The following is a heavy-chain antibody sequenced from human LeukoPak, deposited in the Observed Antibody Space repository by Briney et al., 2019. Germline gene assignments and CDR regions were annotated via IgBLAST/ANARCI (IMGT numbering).Heavy chain of an antibody. CDR1: GFTFSSYA. D-gene: IGHD3-10*01. J-gene: IGHJ4*02. CDR2: ISGSGGSK. Sequence: GGSLRLSCAASGFTFSSYAMSWVRQAPGKGLEWVSAISGSGGSKYYADCVKGRFTISRDNSKNTLYLQMNSLGAEDTAVYYCAKGLNLMVRGVYFDYWGQGTLVTVSS. V-gene: IGHV3-23*01. CDR3: AKGLNLMVRGVYFDY.